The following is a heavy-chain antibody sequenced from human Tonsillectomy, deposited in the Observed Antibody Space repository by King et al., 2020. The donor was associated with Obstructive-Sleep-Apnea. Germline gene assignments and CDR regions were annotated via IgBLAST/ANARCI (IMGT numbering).Heavy chain of an antibody. CDR2: NNSDGSTT. D-gene: IGHD2-2*01. J-gene: IGHJ6*02. Sequence: VQLVESGGGLVQPGGSLRLSCAASGFTFSSYWMHWVRQAPGKGRVWVSRNNSDGSTTTYAHSVKCRVTISRDNAKNTLHLQMSSLRAEDTAVYFCARDRDCRSTSCFFGMDVWGQGTTVTVSS. V-gene: IGHV3-74*01. CDR1: GFTFSSYW. CDR3: ARDRDCRSTSCFFGMDV.